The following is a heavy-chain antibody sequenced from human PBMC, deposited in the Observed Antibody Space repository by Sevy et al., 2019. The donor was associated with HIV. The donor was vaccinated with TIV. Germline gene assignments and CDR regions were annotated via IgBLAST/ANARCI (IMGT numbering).Heavy chain of an antibody. J-gene: IGHJ4*02. V-gene: IGHV6-1*01. Sequence: KQSQSLSLTCAISGDSVSSNSAARNWIRQSPSRGLEWLGRTYYRSKWYNDYAVSVKSRITINPDTSKNQFSLQLNSVTPEDTAVYYCARDRWELLHNYFDYWGQGTLVTVSS. CDR1: GDSVSSNSAA. D-gene: IGHD1-26*01. CDR3: ARDRWELLHNYFDY. CDR2: TYYRSKWYN.